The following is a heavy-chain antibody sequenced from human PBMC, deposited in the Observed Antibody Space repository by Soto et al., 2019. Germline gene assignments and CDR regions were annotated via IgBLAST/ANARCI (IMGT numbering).Heavy chain of an antibody. V-gene: IGHV3-33*01. CDR3: ARAGPRAARETPTEYGYSSGPHTPYYFDY. D-gene: IGHD6-19*01. J-gene: IGHJ4*02. Sequence: PGGSLRLSCAASGFTFSSYGMHWVRQAPGKGLEWVAVIWYDGSNKYYADSVKGRFTISRDNSKNTLYLQMNSLRAEDTAVYYCARAGPRAARETPTEYGYSSGPHTPYYFDYWGQGTLVTVSS. CDR1: GFTFSSYG. CDR2: IWYDGSNK.